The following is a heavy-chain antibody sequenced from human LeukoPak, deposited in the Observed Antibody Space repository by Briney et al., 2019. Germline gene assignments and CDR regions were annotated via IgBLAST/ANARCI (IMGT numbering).Heavy chain of an antibody. J-gene: IGHJ5*02. CDR2: ISYDGSNK. D-gene: IGHD4-17*01. CDR3: ARDPHDYGDYGSWFDP. Sequence: GGSLSPSCPPPGFTFITYLMHGVAKAPGKGLEGVAFISYDGSNKYYADSVKGRFTISRDNSKNTLYLQMNSLRAEDTAVYYCARDPHDYGDYGSWFDPWGQGTLVAVSS. CDR1: GFTFITYL. V-gene: IGHV3-30*04.